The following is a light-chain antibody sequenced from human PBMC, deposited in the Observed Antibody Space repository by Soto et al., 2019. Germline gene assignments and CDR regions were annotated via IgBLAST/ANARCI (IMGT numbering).Light chain of an antibody. V-gene: IGLV2-8*01. CDR3: ISYAGSNKPA. J-gene: IGLJ2*01. Sequence: QSALTQPPSASGSPGQSGAISCSGTSSDVGVYNYVSWYQQHPGKAPKLMMYDVNKRPSGVPDRFSGSKSGNTASLAVSGLQAEDEADYYCISYAGSNKPAFGGGTKLTVL. CDR1: SSDVGVYNY. CDR2: DVN.